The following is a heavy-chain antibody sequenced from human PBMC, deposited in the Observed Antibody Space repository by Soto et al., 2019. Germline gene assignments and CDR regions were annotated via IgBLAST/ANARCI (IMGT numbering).Heavy chain of an antibody. J-gene: IGHJ4*02. CDR3: ARDWSRYYDSSGLMWFY. Sequence: ASVKVSCKASGYTSTSHGISWVRHPDAQGLEWVGWISAHNGHKRYAQNLQGRITMTTDTFTNTGYMELTSLTSDDTAVYYCARDWSRYYDSSGLMWFYWGQGTLVTVSS. D-gene: IGHD3-22*01. V-gene: IGHV1-18*01. CDR1: GYTSTSHG. CDR2: ISAHNGHK.